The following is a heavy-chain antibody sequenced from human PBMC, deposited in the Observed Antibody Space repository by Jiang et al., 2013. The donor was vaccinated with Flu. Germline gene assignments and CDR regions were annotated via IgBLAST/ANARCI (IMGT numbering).Heavy chain of an antibody. V-gene: IGHV4-39*07. D-gene: IGHD3-3*01. CDR3: ATYYDFWSGYRAFDY. J-gene: IGHJ4*02. CDR2: IYYSGST. CDR1: GGSISSSSYY. Sequence: GLVKPSETLSLTCTVSGGSISSSSYYWGWIRQPPGKGLEWIGSIYYSGSTYYNPSLKSRVTISVDTSKNQFSLKLSSVTAADTAVYYCATYYDFWSGYRAFDYWGQGTLVTVSS.